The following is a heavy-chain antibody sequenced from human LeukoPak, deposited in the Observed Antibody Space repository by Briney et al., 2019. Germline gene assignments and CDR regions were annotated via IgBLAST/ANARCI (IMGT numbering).Heavy chain of an antibody. D-gene: IGHD1-26*01. CDR3: ARGRGVGATRFDP. J-gene: IGHJ5*02. V-gene: IGHV3-69-1*02. CDR2: IGSDYKT. Sequence: PGGSLRLSCAASGFTICGFAMTWVRQAPGKGLEWVSSIGSDYKTHYSESVKGRFTISRDNAKNSLYLQMNSLRAEDTAVYYCARGRGVGATRFDPWGQGTLVTVSS. CDR1: GFTICGFA.